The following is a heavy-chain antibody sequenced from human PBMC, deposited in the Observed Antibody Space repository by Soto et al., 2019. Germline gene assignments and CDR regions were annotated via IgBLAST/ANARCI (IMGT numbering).Heavy chain of an antibody. V-gene: IGHV3-7*03. CDR3: ASDFLRPNEYFAWLAHYYYYGMDV. J-gene: IGHJ6*02. D-gene: IGHD3-9*01. CDR1: GFTFSSYW. CDR2: IKQDGSEK. Sequence: ESGGGLVQPGGSLRLSCAASGFTFSSYWMSWVRQAPGKGLEWVANIKQDGSEKYYVDSVMGRFTISRDNAKNSLYLQMNSLRAEDTAVYYCASDFLRPNEYFAWLAHYYYYGMDVWGQGTTDTVSS.